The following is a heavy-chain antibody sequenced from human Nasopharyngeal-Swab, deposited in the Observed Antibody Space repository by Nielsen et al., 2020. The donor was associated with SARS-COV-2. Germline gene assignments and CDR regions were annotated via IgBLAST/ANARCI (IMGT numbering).Heavy chain of an antibody. CDR1: GFTFSSYS. J-gene: IGHJ6*02. Sequence: GESLKISCAASGFTFSSYSMNWVRQAPGKGLEWVSSISSSSSYIYYADSVKGRFTISRDNAKNSLYLQMNSLRAEDTAVYYCAKALLPDYDILTGYYLGGYYYGMDVWGQGTTVTVSS. CDR3: AKALLPDYDILTGYYLGGYYYGMDV. V-gene: IGHV3-21*01. CDR2: ISSSSSYI. D-gene: IGHD3-9*01.